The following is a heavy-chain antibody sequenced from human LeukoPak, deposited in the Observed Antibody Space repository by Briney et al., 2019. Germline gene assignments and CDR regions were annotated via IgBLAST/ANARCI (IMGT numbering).Heavy chain of an antibody. Sequence: PGGSLRLSCAASGFTFSDYYMSWIRQAPGKGLEWVSYISSSGSTIYYADSVKGRFTISRDNAKNSLYLQMNSLRAEDTAVYYCARDTDGYSYGYGHQEYYFDYWGQGTLVTVSS. CDR1: GFTFSDYY. CDR2: ISSSGSTI. V-gene: IGHV3-11*04. D-gene: IGHD5-18*01. J-gene: IGHJ4*02. CDR3: ARDTDGYSYGYGHQEYYFDY.